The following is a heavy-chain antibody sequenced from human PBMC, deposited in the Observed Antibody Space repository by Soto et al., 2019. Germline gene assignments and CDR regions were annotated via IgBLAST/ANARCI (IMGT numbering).Heavy chain of an antibody. J-gene: IGHJ4*01. V-gene: IGHV4-39*01. CDR3: FGVLGALLDY. CDR1: GGSIKNTNYH. Sequence: PSETLSLTCSVSGGSIKNTNYHWGWIRQPPGKGLEWIGTLYYRGATDYNPSLKSRVTISVDTSKNQLSLNLSSVTATDTAVYYCFGVLGALLDYRGRGSLVTVSS. D-gene: IGHD3-10*01. CDR2: LYYRGAT.